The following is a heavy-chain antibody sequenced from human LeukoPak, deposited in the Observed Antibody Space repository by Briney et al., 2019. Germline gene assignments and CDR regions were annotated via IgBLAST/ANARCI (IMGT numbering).Heavy chain of an antibody. CDR1: GGSFSGHY. J-gene: IGHJ4*02. CDR3: ARVRKRFLELHFDY. V-gene: IGHV4-34*01. CDR2: INHSGRI. Sequence: PSETLSVTCAVYGGSFSGHYWTWIRQPPGKGLEWIGEINHSGRIKYNPSLKSRVTTSVDTSKNQFSLKLRSVTAADTAVYYCARVRKRFLELHFDYWGQGTLVTVSS. D-gene: IGHD3-3*01.